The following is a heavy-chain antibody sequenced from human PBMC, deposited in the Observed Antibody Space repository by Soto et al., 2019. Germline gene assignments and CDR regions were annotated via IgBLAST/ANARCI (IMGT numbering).Heavy chain of an antibody. D-gene: IGHD2-8*02. J-gene: IGHJ5*02. V-gene: IGHV3-21*02. CDR2: INTGYV. CDR3: AMVTSPLGSWTGGDFFRCGWFDP. CDR1: GFNLTLYY. Sequence: EVQLVESGGGLVKPGGSLRLSCAASGFNLTLYYMNWVRQSPGKGLEWVASINTGYVYYADSVKGRFTISRDSAKYSLFLQMNYRGADDTARYDCAMVTSPLGSWTGGDFFRCGWFDPWGRGALVTVSS.